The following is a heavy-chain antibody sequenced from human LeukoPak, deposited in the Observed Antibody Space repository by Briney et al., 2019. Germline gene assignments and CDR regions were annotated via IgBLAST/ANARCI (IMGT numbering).Heavy chain of an antibody. Sequence: GGSLRLSCAASGFTFSSYSMNWVRQAPGKGLEWVSSISSSSSYIYYADSVKGRFTISRDNAKNSLYLQMNSLRAEDTAVYYCARDTDYYYYYYYMDVWGKGTTVTISS. CDR3: ARDTDYYYYYYYMDV. J-gene: IGHJ6*03. D-gene: IGHD3/OR15-3a*01. V-gene: IGHV3-21*01. CDR2: ISSSSSYI. CDR1: GFTFSSYS.